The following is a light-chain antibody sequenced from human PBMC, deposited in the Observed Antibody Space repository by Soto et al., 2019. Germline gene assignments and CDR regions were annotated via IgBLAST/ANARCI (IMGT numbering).Light chain of an antibody. CDR2: DVS. CDR1: SSDVGGYNY. V-gene: IGLV2-14*01. Sequence: LTQPASVSGSPGQSITISCTGTSSDVGGYNYVSWYQQHPGKAPKLMIYDVSNRPSGVCNRFSGSKSGNTASLTISGLQAEDEAEYYCSSYTSRCTYVFGTGTKVTVL. CDR3: SSYTSRCTYV. J-gene: IGLJ1*01.